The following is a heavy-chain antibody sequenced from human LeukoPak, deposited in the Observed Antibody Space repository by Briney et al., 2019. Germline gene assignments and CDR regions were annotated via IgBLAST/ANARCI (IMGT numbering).Heavy chain of an antibody. CDR1: GGTFSSYA. CDR2: IIPIFGTA. D-gene: IGHD3-9*01. Sequence: SVKVSCKASGGTFSSYAISWVRQAPGQGLEWMGGIIPIFGTANYAQKFQGRVTITADESTSTAYMELSSLRSEDTAVYYCAADRSILTGWNGMDVWGQGTTVTVSS. J-gene: IGHJ6*02. V-gene: IGHV1-69*13. CDR3: AADRSILTGWNGMDV.